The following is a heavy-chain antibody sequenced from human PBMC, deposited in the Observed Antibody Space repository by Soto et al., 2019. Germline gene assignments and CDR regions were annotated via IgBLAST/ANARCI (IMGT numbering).Heavy chain of an antibody. CDR3: AKGGDYDYVWGSYRTFLDY. Sequence: GGSLRLSCAASGFTFSRYGMHWVRQAPGKGLEWVAVISYDGSNKYYADSVKGRFTISRDNSKNTLYLQMNSLRAEDTAVYYCAKGGDYDYVWGSYRTFLDYWGQGTLVTVSS. V-gene: IGHV3-30*18. CDR1: GFTFSRYG. CDR2: ISYDGSNK. D-gene: IGHD3-16*02. J-gene: IGHJ4*02.